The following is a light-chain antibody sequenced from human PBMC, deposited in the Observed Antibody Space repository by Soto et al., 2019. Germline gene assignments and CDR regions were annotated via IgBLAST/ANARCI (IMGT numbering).Light chain of an antibody. CDR1: SSDIGGYNY. Sequence: QSALTQPASVSGSPGQSITISCTGSSSDIGGYNYVSWYQQYPGKAPKLLIYEVSNRPSGVSSRFSGSKSGNTASLTISGLQAEDEADYYCSSYATSIGVFGGGTKVTVL. J-gene: IGLJ3*02. CDR2: EVS. CDR3: SSYATSIGV. V-gene: IGLV2-14*03.